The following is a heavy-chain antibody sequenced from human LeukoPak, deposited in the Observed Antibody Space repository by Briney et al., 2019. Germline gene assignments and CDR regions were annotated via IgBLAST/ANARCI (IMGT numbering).Heavy chain of an antibody. CDR1: GFTFSTYA. Sequence: GGSRRFSGAASGFTFSTYAISWFRQAPGKGLEWVSTISGSGANTYYADSVRGRFTISRANSKNTLYLQMNSMSAEDTAVYYCAKERAGYTNPYYFDYWGQGTLVTVSS. CDR2: ISGSGANT. D-gene: IGHD3-16*02. J-gene: IGHJ4*02. CDR3: AKERAGYTNPYYFDY. V-gene: IGHV3-23*01.